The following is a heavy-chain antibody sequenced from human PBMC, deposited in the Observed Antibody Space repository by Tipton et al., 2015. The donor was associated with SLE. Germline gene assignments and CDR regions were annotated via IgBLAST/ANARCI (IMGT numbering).Heavy chain of an antibody. J-gene: IGHJ3*01. CDR2: VYKN. Sequence: TLSLTCYVTGVSISNYYWTWIRQSPGKGLEWIGNVYKNYNPSLESRVTISVDTSRNLFSLNLSSVTAADTAVYYCARERKYVVRLREVVAPDLWGQGTVVTVSS. V-gene: IGHV4-59*01. D-gene: IGHD2-15*01. CDR1: GVSISNYY. CDR3: ARERKYVVRLREVVAPDL.